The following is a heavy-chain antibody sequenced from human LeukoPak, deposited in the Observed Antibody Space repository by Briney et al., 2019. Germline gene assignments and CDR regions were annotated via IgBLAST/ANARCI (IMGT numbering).Heavy chain of an antibody. D-gene: IGHD3-22*01. Sequence: PSETLSLTCTVSGGSISSYYWSWIRQPPGKGLEWIGSIYHSGSTYYNPSLKSRVTISVDTSKNQFSLKLSSVTAADTAVYYCASSADSSGYYPYDAFDIWGQGTMVTVSS. CDR3: ASSADSSGYYPYDAFDI. J-gene: IGHJ3*02. CDR1: GGSISSYY. CDR2: IYHSGST. V-gene: IGHV4-59*08.